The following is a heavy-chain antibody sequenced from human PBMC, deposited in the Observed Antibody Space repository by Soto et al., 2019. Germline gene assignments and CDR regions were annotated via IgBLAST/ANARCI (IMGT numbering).Heavy chain of an antibody. J-gene: IGHJ6*02. Sequence: SLRLSCAASGFTFSDYGMHWVRQAPGNGLEWVAVISYDSTNKYYGDSVKGRFTISRDNSKNTLYLQMNSLRAEDRAVYYCAKDHGFDEFQLLYYSYYGLDVWGQGTTVTVSS. D-gene: IGHD2-2*02. CDR3: AKDHGFDEFQLLYYSYYGLDV. CDR2: ISYDSTNK. CDR1: GFTFSDYG. V-gene: IGHV3-30*18.